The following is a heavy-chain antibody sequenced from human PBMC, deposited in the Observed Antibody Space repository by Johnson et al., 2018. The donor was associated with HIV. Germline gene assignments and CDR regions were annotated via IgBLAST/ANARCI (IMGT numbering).Heavy chain of an antibody. CDR3: AKARHDYGGTDDAFDI. CDR1: GFTVSSNY. V-gene: IGHV3-30*18. J-gene: IGHJ3*02. Sequence: QVQLVESGGGLVQPGGSLRLSCAASGFTVSSNYMSWVRQAPGNGLEWVAVISYDGRNKYYADSVKGRFTISRDNSKNTLYLQINSLRAGDTAVYYCAKARHDYGGTDDAFDIWGQGTMVTVSS. D-gene: IGHD4-23*01. CDR2: ISYDGRNK.